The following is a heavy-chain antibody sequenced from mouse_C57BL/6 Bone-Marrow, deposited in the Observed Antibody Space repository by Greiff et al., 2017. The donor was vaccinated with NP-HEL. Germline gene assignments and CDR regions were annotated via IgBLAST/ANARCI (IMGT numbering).Heavy chain of an antibody. J-gene: IGHJ3*01. D-gene: IGHD2-12*01. Sequence: EVKLVESGGGLVQPGGSLKLSCAASGFTFSDYYMYWVRQTPEKRLEWVAYISNGGGSTYYPDTVKGRFTISRDNAKNTLYLQMSRLKSEDTAVYYCASHTYGFAYWGQGTLVTVSA. V-gene: IGHV5-12*01. CDR3: ASHTYGFAY. CDR2: ISNGGGST. CDR1: GFTFSDYY.